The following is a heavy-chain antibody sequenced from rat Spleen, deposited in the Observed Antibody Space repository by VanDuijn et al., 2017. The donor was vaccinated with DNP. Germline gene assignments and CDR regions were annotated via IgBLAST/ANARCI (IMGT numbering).Heavy chain of an antibody. CDR1: GFTFSNYD. V-gene: IGHV5-7*01. D-gene: IGHD1-11*01. CDR2: ITYDGGST. J-gene: IGHJ2*01. CDR3: AKAGGYSPWYFDY. Sequence: EVQLVESGGGLVQPGRSLKLSCAASGFTFSNYDMAWVRQAPKKGLEWVATITYDGGSTYYRDSVKGRFTISRDNAKSTLYLQMDSLRSEETATYYCAKAGGYSPWYFDYWGQGVMVTVSS.